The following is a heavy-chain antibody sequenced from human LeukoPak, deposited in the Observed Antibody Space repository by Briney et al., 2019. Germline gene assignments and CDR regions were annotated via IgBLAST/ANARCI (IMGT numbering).Heavy chain of an antibody. J-gene: IGHJ4*02. V-gene: IGHV3-7*01. D-gene: IGHD3-22*01. CDR3: AEVNTD. CDR1: GFTFSSYS. Sequence: GGSLRLPCAASGFTFSSYSMNWVRQAPGKGLEWVANINQDGSEKYYVDSVKGRFTISRDNAKNSLYLQMNSLRAEDTAVYYCAEVNTDWGQGTLVTVSS. CDR2: INQDGSEK.